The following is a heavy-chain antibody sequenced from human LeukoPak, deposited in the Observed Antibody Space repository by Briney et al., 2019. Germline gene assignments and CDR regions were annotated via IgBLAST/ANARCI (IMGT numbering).Heavy chain of an antibody. J-gene: IGHJ4*02. CDR2: IIPIFGTT. CDR1: GGTFRKYA. Sequence: GSSVKVSCKASGGTFRKYAINWVRQAPGQGLEWMGRIIPIFGTTNYAQKFQGRVTITADKSTSTAYMELSSLRSEDTAVYYCATPDYYDSSDYPSIFDFWGQGTLVTVSS. V-gene: IGHV1-69*06. CDR3: ATPDYYDSSDYPSIFDF. D-gene: IGHD3-22*01.